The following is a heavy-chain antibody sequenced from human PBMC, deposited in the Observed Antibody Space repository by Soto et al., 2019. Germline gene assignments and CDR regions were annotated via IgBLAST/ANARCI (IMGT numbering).Heavy chain of an antibody. CDR3: ASATVVAATFDF. J-gene: IGHJ4*02. CDR1: GFAFRSYN. Sequence: EVQLVESGGGLVKPGGSLTLSCAASGFAFRSYNMNWVRQAPGKGLEWVASISSGSRNIYYADSVKGRFPISRDNAKNSLFLQMDSLRAEDSAVYYWASATVVAATFDFWGQGTLVTVSS. V-gene: IGHV3-21*01. D-gene: IGHD2-15*01. CDR2: ISSGSRNI.